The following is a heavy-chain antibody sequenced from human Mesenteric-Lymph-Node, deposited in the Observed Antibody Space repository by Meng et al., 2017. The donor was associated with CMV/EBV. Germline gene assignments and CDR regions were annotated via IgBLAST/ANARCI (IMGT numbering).Heavy chain of an antibody. CDR2: IYYSGST. V-gene: IGHV4-38-2*02. CDR3: ARASTAIEAFDI. D-gene: IGHD2-21*02. Sequence: SETLSLTCTVSGYSISSGYYWGWIRQPPGKGLEWIGSIYYSGSTYYNPSLKSRVTISVDTSKNQFSLKLSSVTAADTAVYYCARASTAIEAFDIWGQGTMVTVSS. CDR1: GYSISSGYY. J-gene: IGHJ3*02.